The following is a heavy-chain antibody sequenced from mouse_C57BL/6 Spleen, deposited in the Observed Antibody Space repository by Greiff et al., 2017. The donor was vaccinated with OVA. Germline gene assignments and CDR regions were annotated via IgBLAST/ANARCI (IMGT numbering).Heavy chain of an antibody. Sequence: QVQLQQPGTELVKPGASVKLSCKASGYTFTSYWMPWVKQRPGQGLEWIGNINPSNGGINYNEKFKSKATLTVDKSSSTAYMQLSSLTSEDSAVYYCAREGIYYDYDDYFDYWGQGTTLTVSS. J-gene: IGHJ2*01. V-gene: IGHV1-53*01. CDR3: AREGIYYDYDDYFDY. CDR2: INPSNGGI. D-gene: IGHD2-4*01. CDR1: GYTFTSYW.